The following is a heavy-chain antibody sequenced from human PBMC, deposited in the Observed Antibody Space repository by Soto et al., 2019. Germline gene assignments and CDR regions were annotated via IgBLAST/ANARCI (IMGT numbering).Heavy chain of an antibody. CDR3: ARWSYLDY. Sequence: GGSLRLSCAASGFTFSSYAMHWVRQAPGKGLEWVAVISYDGSNKYYADSVKGRFTISRDNSQSTLYLQMNSLRADDTAMYYCARWSYLDYWGQGNLVTVSS. CDR1: GFTFSSYA. J-gene: IGHJ4*02. D-gene: IGHD3-3*01. V-gene: IGHV3-30-3*01. CDR2: ISYDGSNK.